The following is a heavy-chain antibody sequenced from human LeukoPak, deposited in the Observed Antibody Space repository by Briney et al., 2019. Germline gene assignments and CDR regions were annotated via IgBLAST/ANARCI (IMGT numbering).Heavy chain of an antibody. CDR2: IKEDGSAT. CDR1: GLSFSDAW. D-gene: IGHD1-1*01. V-gene: IGHV3-7*04. CDR3: ARDSPGYLAYDS. Sequence: PGGSLRLSCAASGLSFSDAWMTWVRQAPGKGPEWVANIKEDGSATYYVDSVKGRFTISRDNAKKSLYLQMNSLRAEDTAVYYCARDSPGYLAYDSWGQGTLVTVSS. J-gene: IGHJ4*02.